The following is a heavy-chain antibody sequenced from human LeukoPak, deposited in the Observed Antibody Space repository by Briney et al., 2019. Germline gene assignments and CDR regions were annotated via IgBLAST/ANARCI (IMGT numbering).Heavy chain of an antibody. J-gene: IGHJ6*03. V-gene: IGHV3-72*01. CDR1: GFTLSDHY. CDR2: IRNKGNSYTS. D-gene: IGHD5-12*01. CDR3: ARGRGKLDVVKYYYYMDV. Sequence: GGSLRLSCAASGFTLSDHYMDWVRQAPGKGLVWVGRIRNKGNSYTSEYAASVKGRFTISRDDSKNSLYLQMNSLKTEDTAVYYCARGRGKLDVVKYYYYMDVWGKGTTVTVSS.